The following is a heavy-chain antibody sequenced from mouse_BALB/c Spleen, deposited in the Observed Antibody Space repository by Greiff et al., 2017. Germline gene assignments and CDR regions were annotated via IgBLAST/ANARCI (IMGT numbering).Heavy chain of an antibody. V-gene: IGHV5-6*01. J-gene: IGHJ2*01. Sequence: EVKLMESGGDLVKPGGSLKLSCAASGFTFSNYDMSWVRQTPDKRLEWVATISSGGSYTYYPDSVKGRFTISRDNAKNTLYLQMSSLKSEDTAMYYCARHGRDGYYFDYWGQGTTLTVSS. CDR1: GFTFSNYD. CDR2: ISSGGSYT. CDR3: ARHGRDGYYFDY. D-gene: IGHD3-3*01.